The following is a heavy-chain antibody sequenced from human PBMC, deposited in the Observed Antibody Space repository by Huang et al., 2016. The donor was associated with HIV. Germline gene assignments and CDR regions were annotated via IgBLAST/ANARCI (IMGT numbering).Heavy chain of an antibody. J-gene: IGHJ3*02. CDR2: IIAILGTA. V-gene: IGHV1-69*13. CDR3: ARPHRIAAAGKGAFDI. CDR1: GGTFSSYA. D-gene: IGHD6-13*01. Sequence: QVQLVQSGAEVKKPGSSVKVSCKASGGTFSSYAISGVRPAPGQGLEWMGGIIAILGTANYAKKCQGRVTITADESTSTAYMELSSLRSEDTAVYYCARPHRIAAAGKGAFDIWGQGTMVTVSS.